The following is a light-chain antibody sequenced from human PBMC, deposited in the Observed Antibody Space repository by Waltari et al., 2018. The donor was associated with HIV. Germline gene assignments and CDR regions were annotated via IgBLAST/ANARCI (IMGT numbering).Light chain of an antibody. J-gene: IGLJ1*01. Sequence: QSALTQPASVSASPGQSIPISCTGTRIHVGGYTYLSWYQQHPAQAPKPMIYDVSKRPSGVSNRCSGSKTGNTASLTVSELQAEDEADYYCCSYAGSSTYVFGTGTKVTVL. CDR3: CSYAGSSTYV. CDR2: DVS. V-gene: IGLV2-23*02. CDR1: RIHVGGYTY.